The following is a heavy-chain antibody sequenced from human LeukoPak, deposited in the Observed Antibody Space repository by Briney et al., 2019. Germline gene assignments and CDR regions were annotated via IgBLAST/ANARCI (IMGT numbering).Heavy chain of an antibody. D-gene: IGHD4-17*01. J-gene: IGHJ3*02. CDR1: GGSISSYY. CDR3: AREKHDYGDPFDAFDI. CDR2: IYYSGST. Sequence: SETLSLTCTVSGGSISSYYWRWIRQPPGKGLEWIGYIYYSGSTNYNPSLKSRVTISVDTSKNQFSLKLSSVTAADTAVYYCAREKHDYGDPFDAFDIWGQGTMVTVSS. V-gene: IGHV4-59*01.